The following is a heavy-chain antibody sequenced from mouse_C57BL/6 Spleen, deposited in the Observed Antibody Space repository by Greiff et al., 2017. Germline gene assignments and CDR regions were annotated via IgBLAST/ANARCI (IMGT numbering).Heavy chain of an antibody. D-gene: IGHD1-1*01. CDR2: ISDGGSYT. J-gene: IGHJ2*01. V-gene: IGHV5-4*01. CDR1: GFTFSSYA. Sequence: DVMLVESGGGLVKPGGSLKLSCAASGFTFSSYAMSWVRQTPEKRLEWVATISDGGSYTYYPDNVKGRFTISRDNAKNNLYLQMSHLKSEDTAMYYCAREYYYGSSRYYFDYWGQGTTLTVSS. CDR3: AREYYYGSSRYYFDY.